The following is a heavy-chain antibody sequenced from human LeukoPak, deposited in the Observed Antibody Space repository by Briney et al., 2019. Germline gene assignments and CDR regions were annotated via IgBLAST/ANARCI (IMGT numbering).Heavy chain of an antibody. J-gene: IGHJ4*02. CDR3: AKDEAAAGGGLDH. CDR2: IYSGGLT. D-gene: IGHD6-13*01. Sequence: GGSLRLSCAASGFDVSSKFMTWVRQAPGKGLEWVSVIYSGGLTFYADSVQGRFTISRDNSKNTVYLHMNDLKADDTAVYYCAKDEAAAGGGLDHWGQGTLVIVPS. V-gene: IGHV3-53*01. CDR1: GFDVSSKF.